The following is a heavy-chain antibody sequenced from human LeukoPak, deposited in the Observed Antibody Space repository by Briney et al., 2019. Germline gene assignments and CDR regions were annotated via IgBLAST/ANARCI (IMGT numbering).Heavy chain of an antibody. CDR1: GGSISSYY. V-gene: IGHV4-59*12. Sequence: PSETLSLTCTVSGGSISSYYWSWIRQPPGKGLEWIGYIYYSGSTNYNPSLKSRVTISVDTSKNQFSLKLSPVTAADTAVYYCARTDYYGSGSMPYWGQGTLVTVSS. D-gene: IGHD3-10*01. J-gene: IGHJ4*02. CDR3: ARTDYYGSGSMPY. CDR2: IYYSGST.